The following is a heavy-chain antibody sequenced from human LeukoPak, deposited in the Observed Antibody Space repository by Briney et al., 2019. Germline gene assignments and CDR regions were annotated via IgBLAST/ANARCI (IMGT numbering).Heavy chain of an antibody. V-gene: IGHV3-30*02. D-gene: IGHD6-6*01. CDR2: IRYDGSNK. Sequence: GGSLRLSCAASGFTFSSYGMHWVRQAPGKGLEWVAFIRYDGSNKYYADSVKGRFTISRDNSKNTLYLQMNSLRAEDTAVYYCAKVLIAARGGGAFDYWGQGTLVTVSS. J-gene: IGHJ4*02. CDR1: GFTFSSYG. CDR3: AKVLIAARGGGAFDY.